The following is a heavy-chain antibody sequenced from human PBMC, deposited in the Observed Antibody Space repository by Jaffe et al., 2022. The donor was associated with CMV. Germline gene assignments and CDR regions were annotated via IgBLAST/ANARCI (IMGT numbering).Heavy chain of an antibody. J-gene: IGHJ6*03. CDR1: GGSFSGYY. CDR3: ARYNLWFGDMDV. D-gene: IGHD3-10*01. CDR2: INHSGST. V-gene: IGHV4-34*01. Sequence: QVQLQQWGAGLLKPSETLSLTCAVYGGSFSGYYWSWIRQPPGKGLEWIGEINHSGSTNYNPSLKSRVTISVDTSKNQFSLKLSSVTAADTAVYYCARYNLWFGDMDVWGKGTTVTVSS.